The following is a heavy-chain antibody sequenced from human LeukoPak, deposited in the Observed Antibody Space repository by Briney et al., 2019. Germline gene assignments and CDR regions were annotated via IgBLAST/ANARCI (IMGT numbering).Heavy chain of an antibody. CDR3: ARDGTFHI. V-gene: IGHV1-2*02. CDR2: INPDSGVT. CDR1: GYTFTDYY. Sequence: GAPVKPSDSPSGYTFTDYYMHRVRQSPGQGLEWMGWINPDSGVTNYPQKFQGRVTMTRDTSSSTAYMELIRLRSDDTAVYYCARDGTFHIGARGTMVTVSS. J-gene: IGHJ3*02. D-gene: IGHD6-13*01.